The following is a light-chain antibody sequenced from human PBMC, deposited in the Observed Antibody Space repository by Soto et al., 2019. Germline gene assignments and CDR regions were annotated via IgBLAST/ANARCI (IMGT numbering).Light chain of an antibody. V-gene: IGKV3-20*01. CDR3: QHYGNSPT. J-gene: IGKJ1*01. CDR1: HSVSSIY. Sequence: EIVLTQSPGTLSLSPGERATLSCRASHSVSSIYLAWYQQKPGQAPRLLMYGASSRATGIPDRFSGSGSGTDFTLTISRLEPEDFAVYWCQHYGNSPTFGQGTKVDIK. CDR2: GAS.